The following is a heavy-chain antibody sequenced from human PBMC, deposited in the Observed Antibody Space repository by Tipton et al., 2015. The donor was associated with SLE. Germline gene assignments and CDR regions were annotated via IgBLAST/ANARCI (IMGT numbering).Heavy chain of an antibody. Sequence: VKPSETLSLTCTVSGDSISSSNYYWGWIRQTPEMGLEWIGNIYYSGSTYYSPSLKKRVTISVDTSKNQFSLRLSSVTAADTALYYCARHRGYFSVSDYIDYWGQGALVTVSS. CDR1: GDSISSSNYY. V-gene: IGHV4-39*07. CDR3: ARHRGYFSVSDYIDY. CDR2: IYYSGST. D-gene: IGHD3-10*01. J-gene: IGHJ4*03.